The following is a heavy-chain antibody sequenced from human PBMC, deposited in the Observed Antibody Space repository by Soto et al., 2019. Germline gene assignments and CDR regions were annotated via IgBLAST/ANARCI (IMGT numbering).Heavy chain of an antibody. CDR1: GYTFTGYY. Sequence: QVQLVQSGAEVKKPGASVKVSCKASGYTFTGYYMHWVRQAPGQGLEWMGWINPNSGGTNYAQKFQGWVTMTRDTSXTTAYMELSRLRSDDTAVYYCARDTTAAMAGNWFDPWGQGTLVTVSS. D-gene: IGHD2-2*01. CDR3: ARDTTAAMAGNWFDP. J-gene: IGHJ5*02. V-gene: IGHV1-2*04. CDR2: INPNSGGT.